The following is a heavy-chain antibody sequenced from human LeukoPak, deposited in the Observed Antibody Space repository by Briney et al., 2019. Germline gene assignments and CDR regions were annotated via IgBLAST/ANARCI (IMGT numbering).Heavy chain of an antibody. J-gene: IGHJ4*02. D-gene: IGHD5-12*01. Sequence: SETLSLTCAVYGGSFSGYYWSWIRQPPGKGLEWIGEINHSGSTIYNPSLKSRVTISVDTSKNQFSLKLSSVTAADTAVYYCATRGRGYSGYGRLYYFDYWGQGTLVTVSS. CDR3: ATRGRGYSGYGRLYYFDY. CDR1: GGSFSGYY. CDR2: INHSGST. V-gene: IGHV4-34*01.